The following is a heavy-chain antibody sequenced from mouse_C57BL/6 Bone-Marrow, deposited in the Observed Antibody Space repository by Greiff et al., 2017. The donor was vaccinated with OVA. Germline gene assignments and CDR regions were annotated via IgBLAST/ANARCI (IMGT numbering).Heavy chain of an antibody. J-gene: IGHJ4*01. CDR1: GYTFTSYW. CDR2: IDPSDSYT. V-gene: IGHV1-59*01. D-gene: IGHD1-1*01. Sequence: QVQLKQPGAELVRPGTSVKLSCKASGYTFTSYWMHWVKQRPGQGLEWIGVIDPSDSYTNYNQKFKGKATLTVDTSSSTAYMQLSSLTSEDSAVYYCSRGGRFYAMDYWGQGTSVTVSS. CDR3: SRGGRFYAMDY.